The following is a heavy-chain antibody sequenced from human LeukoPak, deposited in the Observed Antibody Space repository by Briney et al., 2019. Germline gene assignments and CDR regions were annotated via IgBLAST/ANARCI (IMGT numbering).Heavy chain of an antibody. CDR2: ISFSGDKT. CDR3: AKDPRRYSRTGGYFDY. V-gene: IGHV3-23*01. D-gene: IGHD6-13*01. CDR1: AFPFSSYG. J-gene: IGHJ4*02. Sequence: PGGSLRLSCAASAFPFSSYGMSWVRQAPGKGLEWVSGISFSGDKTYYADSVKGRFTISRDNSKNTLYLQMISLRTEDTAVYYCAKDPRRYSRTGGYFDYWGQGTLVTVSS.